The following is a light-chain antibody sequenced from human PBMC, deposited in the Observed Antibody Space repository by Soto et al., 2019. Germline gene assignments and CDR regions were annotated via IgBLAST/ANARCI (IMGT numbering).Light chain of an antibody. CDR1: QAVNTR. CDR3: HQRKSWPRT. Sequence: FTQSPATLSSFPGDRVTLSCRASQAVNTRLAWYQHKPGQAPRLLIYLASNRAAGVTARFRGSGSVTDFTLTISDVEPEDSVVYYCHQRKSWPRTFGRGTKVDIK. J-gene: IGKJ1*01. CDR2: LAS. V-gene: IGKV3-11*01.